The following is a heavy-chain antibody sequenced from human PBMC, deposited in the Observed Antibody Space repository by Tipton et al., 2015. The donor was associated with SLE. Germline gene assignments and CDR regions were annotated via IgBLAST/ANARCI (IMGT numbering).Heavy chain of an antibody. CDR2: INHSGST. Sequence: TLSLTCAVYGGSFSGYYWSWIRQPPGKGLEWIGEINHSGSTNYNPSLKSRVTISVDTSKNQFSLKLSSVTAADTAVYYCATTSQYYYDLGGFQHWGQGTLVTVSS. V-gene: IGHV4-34*01. D-gene: IGHD3-22*01. CDR3: ATTSQYYYDLGGFQH. J-gene: IGHJ1*01. CDR1: GGSFSGYY.